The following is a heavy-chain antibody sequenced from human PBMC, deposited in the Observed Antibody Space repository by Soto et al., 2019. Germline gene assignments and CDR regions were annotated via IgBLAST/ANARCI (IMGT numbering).Heavy chain of an antibody. CDR3: ARAMVRGTAQDYYGMDV. Sequence: QVQLVQSGAEVKKPGASVKVSCKASGYTFTSYGISSVRQAPGQGLEWMGWISAYNGNTNYAQKLQGRVTMTTDTSTSTAYMELRSLRSDDTAVYYCARAMVRGTAQDYYGMDVWGQGTTVTVSS. CDR1: GYTFTSYG. CDR2: ISAYNGNT. J-gene: IGHJ6*02. D-gene: IGHD3-10*01. V-gene: IGHV1-18*01.